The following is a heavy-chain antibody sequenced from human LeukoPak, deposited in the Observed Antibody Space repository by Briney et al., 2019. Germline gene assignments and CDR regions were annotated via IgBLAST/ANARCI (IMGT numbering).Heavy chain of an antibody. Sequence: GGSLRLSCAASGFTFSDYNMSWIRQAPGKGLEWVSYISSSGSTIYYADSVKGRFTISRDNAKNSLYLQMNSLRAEDTAVYYCARDYEEGSSAHWGQGTLVTVSS. CDR1: GFTFSDYN. D-gene: IGHD1-26*01. V-gene: IGHV3-11*01. CDR2: ISSSGSTI. J-gene: IGHJ4*02. CDR3: ARDYEEGSSAH.